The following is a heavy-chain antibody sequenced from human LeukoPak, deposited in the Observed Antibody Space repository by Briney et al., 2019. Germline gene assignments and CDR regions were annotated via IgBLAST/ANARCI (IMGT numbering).Heavy chain of an antibody. J-gene: IGHJ6*03. CDR1: RFTFSSYA. CDR2: ISYDGSNK. CDR3: ARDPRSYYYYYYYMDV. V-gene: IGHV3-30*04. Sequence: GGSLRLSCAASRFTFSSYAMHWVRQAPGKGLGWVAVISYDGSNKYYADSVKGRFTISRDNSKNTLYLQMNSLRAEDTAVYYCARDPRSYYYYYYYMDVWGKGTTVTVSS.